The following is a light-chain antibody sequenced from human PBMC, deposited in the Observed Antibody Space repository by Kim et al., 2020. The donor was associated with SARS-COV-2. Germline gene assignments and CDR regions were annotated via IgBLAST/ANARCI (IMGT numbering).Light chain of an antibody. V-gene: IGLV3-19*01. CDR3: NSRDSNDNGV. CDR2: GKN. CDR1: SLRSYY. Sequence: SSELTQDPAVSVALGQTVRITCQGDSLRSYYATWYQQKPGQAPILVIYGKNNRPSGIPDRFSGSSSGNTASFTIPGTQAGDEADYFCNSRDSNDNGVFGGCAQLTVL. J-gene: IGLJ2*01.